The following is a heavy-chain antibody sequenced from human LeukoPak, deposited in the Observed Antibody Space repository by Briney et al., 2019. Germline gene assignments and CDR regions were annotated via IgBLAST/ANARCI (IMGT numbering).Heavy chain of an antibody. V-gene: IGHV4-4*07. D-gene: IGHD3-3*01. Sequence: SETLSLTCTVSGGSISSYYWSWIRQPAGKGLEWVGRIYTSGSTNYNPSLKSRVTMSVDTSKNQFSLKLSSVTAADTAVYYCARDAQFYDFWSVVDVWGKGTTVTVSS. CDR3: ARDAQFYDFWSVVDV. CDR1: GGSISSYY. J-gene: IGHJ6*04. CDR2: IYTSGST.